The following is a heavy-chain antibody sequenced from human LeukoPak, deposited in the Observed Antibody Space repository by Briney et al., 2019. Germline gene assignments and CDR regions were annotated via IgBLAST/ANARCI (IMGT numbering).Heavy chain of an antibody. J-gene: IGHJ4*02. CDR1: GFTFSSYS. D-gene: IGHD6-13*01. CDR2: ISSSSSTI. V-gene: IGHV3-48*04. Sequence: GGSLRLSCAASGFTFSSYSMNWVRQAPGKGLEWVSYISSSSSTIYYADSVEGRFTISRDNAKNSLYLQMNSLRAEDTAVYYCARDRGYSSSWSFDYWGQGTLVTVSS. CDR3: ARDRGYSSSWSFDY.